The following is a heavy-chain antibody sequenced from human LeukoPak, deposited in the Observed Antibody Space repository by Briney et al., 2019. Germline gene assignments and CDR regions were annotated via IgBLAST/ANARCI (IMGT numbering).Heavy chain of an antibody. Sequence: PGGSLRLSCAASGFTFSSYEMNWVRQAPGKGLEWVSYISSSGSTIYYADSVKGRFTISRDNAENSLYLQMNSLRAEDTAVYDCARSMAEDYYGMDVWGQGTTVTVSS. D-gene: IGHD2-8*01. CDR1: GFTFSSYE. J-gene: IGHJ6*02. CDR2: ISSSGSTI. CDR3: ARSMAEDYYGMDV. V-gene: IGHV3-48*03.